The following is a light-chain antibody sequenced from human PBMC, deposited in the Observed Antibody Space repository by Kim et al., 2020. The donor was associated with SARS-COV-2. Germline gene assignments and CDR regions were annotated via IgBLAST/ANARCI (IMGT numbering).Light chain of an antibody. CDR3: QTWGSGIRV. Sequence: QLVLTQSPSASLGASVKLTCTLSSGHSSYAIAWHQQQPEKGPRYLMKVNSDGSHSKGDGIPDRFSGSSSGAERYLTISSLQSEDEADYYCQTWGSGIRVFGGGTKVTVL. CDR2: VNSDGSH. J-gene: IGLJ3*02. V-gene: IGLV4-69*01. CDR1: SGHSSYA.